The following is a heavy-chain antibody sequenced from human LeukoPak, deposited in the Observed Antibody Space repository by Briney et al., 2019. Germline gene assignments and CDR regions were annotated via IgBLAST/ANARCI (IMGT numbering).Heavy chain of an antibody. Sequence: ASVKVSCKASGYTFTDYFIHWVRQAPGQGLEWMGWIGTKSGDTSYSQKFQGRVTVTRDTSISTVYMELSRLRSDDTAVYYCGINRPGKALDIWGQGTMVTVSS. J-gene: IGHJ3*02. D-gene: IGHD3-10*01. V-gene: IGHV1-2*02. CDR3: GINRPGKALDI. CDR2: IGTKSGDT. CDR1: GYTFTDYF.